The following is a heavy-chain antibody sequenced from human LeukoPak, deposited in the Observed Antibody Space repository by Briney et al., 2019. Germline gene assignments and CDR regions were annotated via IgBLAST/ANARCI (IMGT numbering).Heavy chain of an antibody. CDR1: GGSISSGGYY. CDR2: IYYSGST. D-gene: IGHD1-1*01. CDR3: ARGPKLEPYYY. V-gene: IGHV4-31*03. J-gene: IGHJ4*02. Sequence: SETLSLTCTVSGGSISSGGYYWSWIRQHPGKGLEWIGYIYYSGSTYYNPSLKSRVTISVDTSKNQFSLKLSSVTAADTAVYYCARGPKLEPYYYWGQGTLVTVSS.